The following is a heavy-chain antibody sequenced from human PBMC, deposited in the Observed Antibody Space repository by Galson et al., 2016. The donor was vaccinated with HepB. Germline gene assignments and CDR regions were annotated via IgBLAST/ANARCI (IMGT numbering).Heavy chain of an antibody. CDR2: INQGGSEK. Sequence: LRLSCAASGFTFSSYWMSWVRQAPGKGLEWVANINQGGSEKYYVDSVKGRITISRDNAKNSLYLQMNSLRADDTSVYYCARGRLWFGEPHYYGMDVWGQGTTVTVSS. D-gene: IGHD3-10*01. J-gene: IGHJ6*02. CDR3: ARGRLWFGEPHYYGMDV. V-gene: IGHV3-7*01. CDR1: GFTFSSYW.